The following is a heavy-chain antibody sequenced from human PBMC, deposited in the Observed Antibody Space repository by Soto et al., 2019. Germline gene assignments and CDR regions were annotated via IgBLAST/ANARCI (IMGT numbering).Heavy chain of an antibody. D-gene: IGHD3-22*01. V-gene: IGHV4-39*01. Sequence: PSETLSLTCTVSGGSISSSSYYWGWIRQPPGKGLEWIGSIYYSGSTYYNPSLKSRVTISVDTSKNQFSLKLSSVTAADTAVYYXARRVYDSSGYWNWFDPWGQGTLVTVSS. CDR3: ARRVYDSSGYWNWFDP. J-gene: IGHJ5*02. CDR2: IYYSGST. CDR1: GGSISSSSYY.